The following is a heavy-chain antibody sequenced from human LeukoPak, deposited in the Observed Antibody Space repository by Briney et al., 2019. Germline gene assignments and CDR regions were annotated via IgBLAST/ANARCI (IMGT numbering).Heavy chain of an antibody. D-gene: IGHD2-21*01. Sequence: SETLSLTCAVYGGSFSGYYWNWIRQPPGKGLEWIGEINHSGSTNYNPSLKSRVTISVDTSKNQFSLKLSSVTAADTAVYYCASSYSGDVWGQGTTVTVSS. CDR2: INHSGST. J-gene: IGHJ6*02. CDR3: ASSYSGDV. CDR1: GGSFSGYY. V-gene: IGHV4-34*01.